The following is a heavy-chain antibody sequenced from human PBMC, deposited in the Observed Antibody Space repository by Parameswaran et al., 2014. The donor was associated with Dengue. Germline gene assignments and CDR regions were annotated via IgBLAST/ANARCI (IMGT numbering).Heavy chain of an antibody. CDR2: FSNDEK. V-gene: IGHV2-26*01. Sequence: ARWIRQPQGRPGVACTHFSNDEKSYSTSLKSRLTISKDTSKSQVVLTMTNMDPVDTATYYCARATSSGWYHGVDYWGQGTLVTVSS. J-gene: IGHJ4*02. CDR3: ARATSSGWYHGVDY. D-gene: IGHD6-19*01.